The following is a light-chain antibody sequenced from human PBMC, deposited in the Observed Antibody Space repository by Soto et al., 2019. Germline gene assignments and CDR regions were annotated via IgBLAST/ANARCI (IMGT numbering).Light chain of an antibody. CDR3: QQRSNWPLT. V-gene: IGKV3-11*01. J-gene: IGKJ4*01. CDR1: QSVSSY. Sequence: EIVLTQSPATLSLSPGERATLSCRASQSVSSYLAWYQQKPGQAPRLLIYDASNRATGIPARFGGSGSGTDFTLTISSLEPEDFAVYYCQQRSNWPLTFGVGTKVEIK. CDR2: DAS.